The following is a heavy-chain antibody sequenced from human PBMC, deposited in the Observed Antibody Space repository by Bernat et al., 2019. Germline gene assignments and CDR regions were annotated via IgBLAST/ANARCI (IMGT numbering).Heavy chain of an antibody. CDR3: ARDYYDSSGSYYVRVGWFDY. CDR1: GGSISSSSYY. Sequence: QLQLQESGPGLVKPSETLSLTCTVSGGSISSSSYYWGWIRQPPGKGLEWIGSIYYSGSTYYNPSLKSRVTISVDTSKNQFSLKLSSVTAADTAVYYCARDYYDSSGSYYVRVGWFDYWGQGTLVTVSS. D-gene: IGHD3-22*01. J-gene: IGHJ4*02. CDR2: IYYSGST. V-gene: IGHV4-39*01.